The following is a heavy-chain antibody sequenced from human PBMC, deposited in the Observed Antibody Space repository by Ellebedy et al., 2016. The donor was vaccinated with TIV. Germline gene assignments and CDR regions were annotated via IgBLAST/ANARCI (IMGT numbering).Heavy chain of an antibody. D-gene: IGHD4-23*01. CDR3: ARDPVGVGPAFDI. V-gene: IGHV3-30-3*01. Sequence: PGGSLRLSCAASGFTFNSYAMHWVRQAPGKGLEWVAVISYDGNSKYYADSVKGRFTISRDNSMTTLYLEMNSLRAEDTAVYYCARDPVGVGPAFDIWGQGTMVTVSS. J-gene: IGHJ3*02. CDR1: GFTFNSYA. CDR2: ISYDGNSK.